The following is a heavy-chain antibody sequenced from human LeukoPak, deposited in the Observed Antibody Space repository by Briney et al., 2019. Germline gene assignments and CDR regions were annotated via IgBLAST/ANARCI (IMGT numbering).Heavy chain of an antibody. V-gene: IGHV3-74*01. Sequence: QPGGSLRLSCVASGFTFSSYWMHWVRQAPGKGLVWVSRIYSDGSETTHADSVKGRFTISRDNSKNTLYLQMNSLRAEDTAVYYCAKDNLLGYCSSTSCYDAFDIWGQGTLVTVSS. CDR1: GFTFSSYW. D-gene: IGHD2-2*01. J-gene: IGHJ3*02. CDR2: IYSDGSET. CDR3: AKDNLLGYCSSTSCYDAFDI.